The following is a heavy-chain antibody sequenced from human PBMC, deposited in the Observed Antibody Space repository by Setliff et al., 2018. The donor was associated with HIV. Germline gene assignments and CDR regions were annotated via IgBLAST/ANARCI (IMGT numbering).Heavy chain of an antibody. CDR2: INHSGST. J-gene: IGHJ4*02. CDR3: ARKVGGDFDY. Sequence: SETLSLTCVVYGGSFTNYYWAWIRQPPGKGLECIGEINHSGSTNYNPSLKSRVTISVDTSKNQFSLKLSSVTAADTAVYFCARKVGGDFDYWGQGTPVTVSS. V-gene: IGHV4-34*01. D-gene: IGHD2-2*01. CDR1: GGSFTNYY.